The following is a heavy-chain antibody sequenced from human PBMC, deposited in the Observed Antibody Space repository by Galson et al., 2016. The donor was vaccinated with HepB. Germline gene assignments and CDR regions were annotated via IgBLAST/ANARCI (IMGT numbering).Heavy chain of an antibody. D-gene: IGHD1-26*01. J-gene: IGHJ5*02. V-gene: IGHV3-30*04. CDR3: LRSGDLLGWEEPFDL. Sequence: SLRLSCAASGFTFRTSGMHWVRQAPGKGLEWVAFISPHEDTKDYADSVKGRFSISRDNSNNTLSLQMNNLGPEATAVYYCLRSGDLLGWEEPFDLWGPGTLVIVSS. CDR1: GFTFRTSG. CDR2: ISPHEDTK.